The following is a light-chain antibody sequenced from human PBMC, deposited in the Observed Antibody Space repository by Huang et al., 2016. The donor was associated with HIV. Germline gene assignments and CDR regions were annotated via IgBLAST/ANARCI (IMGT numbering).Light chain of an antibody. CDR2: AAS. V-gene: IGKV3-15*01. Sequence: EIGMTQSPATLSVFPGDRATLSCRASQNINSNLAWYQQRPGQAPRLLSYAASTRATGVHARVSGSVSGTEFTLTINSLQSEDFAVYYCQQYNKWPLSFGGGTKVEI. J-gene: IGKJ4*01. CDR3: QQYNKWPLS. CDR1: QNINSN.